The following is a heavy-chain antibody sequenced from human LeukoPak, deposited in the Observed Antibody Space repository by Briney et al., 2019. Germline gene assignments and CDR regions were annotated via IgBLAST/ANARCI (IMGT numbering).Heavy chain of an antibody. V-gene: IGHV3-33*01. CDR3: ARGRKLVVPAFDY. CDR1: GFTFSSYG. D-gene: IGHD2-2*01. CDR2: IWYDGSNK. J-gene: IGHJ4*02. Sequence: GGSLRLSCAASGFTFSSYGRHWVRQAPGNGLEWVAVIWYDGSNKYYADSVKGRFTISRDNSKNTLYLQMNSLRAEDTAVYYCARGRKLVVPAFDYWGQGTLVTVSS.